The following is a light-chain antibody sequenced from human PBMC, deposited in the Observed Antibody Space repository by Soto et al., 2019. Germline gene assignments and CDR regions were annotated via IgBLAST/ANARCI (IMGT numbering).Light chain of an antibody. V-gene: IGKV1-5*01. CDR1: QSITTW. Sequence: DIQMTQSPSTLSASVGDRVTIACRASQSITTWLAWYQQKPGKAPKLLIYDASSLQSGVPSRFSGSGSGTEFTLTISSLQPDDFATYYCQQYVSHSSSTFGQGTKLESK. CDR2: DAS. CDR3: QQYVSHSSST. J-gene: IGKJ2*01.